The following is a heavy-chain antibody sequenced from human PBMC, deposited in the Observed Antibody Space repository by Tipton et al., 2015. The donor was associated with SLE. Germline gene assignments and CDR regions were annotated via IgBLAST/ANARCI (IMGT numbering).Heavy chain of an antibody. CDR1: GGSISSYY. CDR3: TRGSYYYFDY. CDR2: IYYSGTT. V-gene: IGHV4-59*08. Sequence: LRLSCTVSGGSISSYYWSWIRQPPGKGLEWIGYIYYSGTTNYNPSLKSRVTISVDTPKNQFSLRLSSVTAADTAVYYCTRGSYYYFDYLGQETLVTVSS. D-gene: IGHD2-21*01. J-gene: IGHJ4*02.